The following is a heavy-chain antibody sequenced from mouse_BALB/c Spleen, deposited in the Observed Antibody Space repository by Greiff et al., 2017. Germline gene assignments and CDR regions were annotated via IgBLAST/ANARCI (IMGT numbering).Heavy chain of an antibody. D-gene: IGHD2-3*01. Sequence: VQLQQSGAELVRPGSSVKISCKASGYAFSSYWMNWVKQRPGQGLEWIGQIYPGDGDTNYNGKFKGKATLTADKSSSTAYMQLSSLTSEDSAVYFCARGDGYYVGFAYWGQGTLVTVSA. J-gene: IGHJ3*01. CDR2: IYPGDGDT. V-gene: IGHV1-80*01. CDR3: ARGDGYYVGFAY. CDR1: GYAFSSYW.